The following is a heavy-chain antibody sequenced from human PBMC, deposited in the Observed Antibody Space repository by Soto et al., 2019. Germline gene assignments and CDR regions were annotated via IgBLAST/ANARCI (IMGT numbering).Heavy chain of an antibody. CDR2: ISGSGGST. V-gene: IGHV3-23*01. CDR1: GFTFSSYA. Sequence: GGSLRLSCAASGFTFSSYAMSWVRQAPGKGLEWVSAISGSGGSTYYADSVKGRFTISRDNSKNTLYLQMNSLRAEDTAVYYCAKEYSNPLPYYYYMDVWGKGTTVTVSS. J-gene: IGHJ6*03. D-gene: IGHD4-4*01. CDR3: AKEYSNPLPYYYYMDV.